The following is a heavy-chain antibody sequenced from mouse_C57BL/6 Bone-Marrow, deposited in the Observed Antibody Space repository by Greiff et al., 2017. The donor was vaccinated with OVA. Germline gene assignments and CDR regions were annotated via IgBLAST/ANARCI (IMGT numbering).Heavy chain of an antibody. CDR2: ISSGSSTI. D-gene: IGHD2-2*01. CDR1: GFTFSDYG. J-gene: IGHJ1*03. CDR3: ARGAVWLRRDWYFDV. V-gene: IGHV5-17*01. Sequence: EVQLVQSGGGFVKPGGSLKLSCAASGFTFSDYGMHWVRQAPEKGLEWVAYISSGSSTIYYADTVQGRFTIPRDNGKDTLFLQMTSRRAENTAMYYCARGAVWLRRDWYFDVWGTGTAVTVSS.